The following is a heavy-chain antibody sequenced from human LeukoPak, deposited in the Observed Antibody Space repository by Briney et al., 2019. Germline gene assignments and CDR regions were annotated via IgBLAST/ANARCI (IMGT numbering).Heavy chain of an antibody. CDR3: AHGRITMKPYYFDY. Sequence: SGPTLVNPTQTLTLTCTFSGFSLSTSGVGVDWIRQPPGKALEWLALIYWNDDKRYSPSLKSRLTITKDTSKNQVVLTMTNMDPVDTATYYCAHGRITMKPYYFDYWGQGTLVTVSS. J-gene: IGHJ4*02. D-gene: IGHD3-22*01. CDR2: IYWNDDK. V-gene: IGHV2-5*01. CDR1: GFSLSTSGVG.